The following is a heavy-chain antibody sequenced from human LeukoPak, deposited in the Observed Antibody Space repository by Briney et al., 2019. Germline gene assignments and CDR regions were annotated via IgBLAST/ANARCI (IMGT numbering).Heavy chain of an antibody. V-gene: IGHV3-30*18. J-gene: IGHJ4*02. D-gene: IGHD2-15*01. CDR2: ISYDGTNE. CDR3: AKDLYPIVVVIAASCFDY. CDR1: GFVFRSYG. Sequence: GRSLRLSCAASGFVFRSYGMHWARQAPGKGLEWVAVISYDGTNEYYADSVKGRFTISRDNSKNTLYLQMNSLRAEDTAVYYCAKDLYPIVVVIAASCFDYWGQGTLVTVSS.